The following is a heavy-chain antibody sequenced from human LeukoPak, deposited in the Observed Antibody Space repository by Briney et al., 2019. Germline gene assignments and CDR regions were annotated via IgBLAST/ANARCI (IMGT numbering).Heavy chain of an antibody. D-gene: IGHD2-2*01. V-gene: IGHV1-69*05. CDR1: GGTFSSYA. J-gene: IGHJ5*01. CDR2: IIPIFGTA. Sequence: SVKVSCKASGGTFSSYAISWVRQAPGQGLEWMGRIIPIFGTANYAQKFQGRVTITTDESTSTAYMELSSLRSEDTAVYYCASGWWGVGVPADPFDSWGQGTLVTVSA. CDR3: ASGWWGVGVPADPFDS.